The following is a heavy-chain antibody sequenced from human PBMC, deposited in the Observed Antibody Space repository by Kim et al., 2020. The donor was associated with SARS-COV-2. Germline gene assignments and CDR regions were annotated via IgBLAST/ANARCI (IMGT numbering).Heavy chain of an antibody. CDR1: GYTFTSYA. D-gene: IGHD3-10*01. CDR2: NNTNTGNP. CDR3: ARDRITMVRGQFLGWFDP. Sequence: ASVKVSCKASGYTFTSYAMNWVRQAPGQGLEWMGWNNTNTGNPTYAQGFTGRFVFSLDTSVSTAYLQISSLKAEDTAVYYCARDRITMVRGQFLGWFDPWGQGTLVTVSS. J-gene: IGHJ5*02. V-gene: IGHV7-4-1*02.